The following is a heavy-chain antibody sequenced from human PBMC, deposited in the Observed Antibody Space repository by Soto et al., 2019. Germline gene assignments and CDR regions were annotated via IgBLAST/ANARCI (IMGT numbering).Heavy chain of an antibody. V-gene: IGHV3-7*04. CDR3: ARVATTGRGTDY. CDR1: GFTFSSHW. CDR2: ITEDGSNE. Sequence: EVQLVESGGGLVQPGGSLRLSCAASGFTFSSHWMYWVRQAPGKGLEWVATITEDGSNEYYVDSVRGRFTISRDNSQNSRYLQMNSLRAEENAVYSCARVATTGRGTDYWGQGTLVTVSS. D-gene: IGHD1-1*01. J-gene: IGHJ4*02.